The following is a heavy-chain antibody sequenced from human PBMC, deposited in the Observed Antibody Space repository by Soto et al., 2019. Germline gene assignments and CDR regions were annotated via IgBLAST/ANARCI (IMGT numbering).Heavy chain of an antibody. CDR2: VFHSGTS. V-gene: IGHV4-39*01. Sequence: SETLSLTCTVAGGSSCDDTYYWGWIRQPPGKGLEWIGSVFHSGTSSYNPSLKSRITINPDTANNQFSLQLNSVTPDDTAVYYCVRLIGNSWLDSWGQGTLVTVSS. CDR1: GGSSCDDTYY. J-gene: IGHJ5*01. CDR3: VRLIGNSWLDS.